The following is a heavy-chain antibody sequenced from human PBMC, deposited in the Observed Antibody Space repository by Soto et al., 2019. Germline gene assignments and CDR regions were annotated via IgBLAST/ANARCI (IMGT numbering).Heavy chain of an antibody. CDR3: ARDGGSGSYYYYGMDV. CDR2: IYYSGST. Sequence: PSETLSLTCTVSGGSVSSGSYYWSWIRQPPGKGLEWIGYIYYSGSTNYNPSLKSRVTISVDTSKNQFSLKLSSVTAADTAVYYCARDGGSGSYYYYGMDVWGQGTTVTVSS. V-gene: IGHV4-61*01. J-gene: IGHJ6*02. D-gene: IGHD6-19*01. CDR1: GGSVSSGSYY.